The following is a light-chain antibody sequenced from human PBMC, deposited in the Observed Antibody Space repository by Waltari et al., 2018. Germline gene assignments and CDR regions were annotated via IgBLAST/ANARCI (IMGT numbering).Light chain of an antibody. CDR1: SSDVGGYNY. J-gene: IGLJ1*01. Sequence: QSALTQPASVSGSPGQSITISCTGTSSDVGGYNYVSWYQQHPGKAPKLMIYEVSNRPSGFSNPFSGSKSGNTASLTISGLQAEDEADYYCSSYTSSSPYVFGTGTKVTVL. CDR2: EVS. V-gene: IGLV2-14*01. CDR3: SSYTSSSPYV.